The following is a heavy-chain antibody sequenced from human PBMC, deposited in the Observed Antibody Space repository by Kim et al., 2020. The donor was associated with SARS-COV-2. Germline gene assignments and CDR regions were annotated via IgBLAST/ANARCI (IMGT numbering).Heavy chain of an antibody. V-gene: IGHV4-34*01. CDR3: ARGRGYSGYDNTDY. CDR1: GGSFSGYY. CDR2: INHSGST. Sequence: SETLSLTCAVYGGSFSGYYWSWIRQPPGKGLEWIGEINHSGSTNYNPSLKSRVTISVDTSKNQFSLKLSSVTAADTAVYYCARGRGYSGYDNTDYWGQGTLVTVSS. J-gene: IGHJ4*02. D-gene: IGHD5-12*01.